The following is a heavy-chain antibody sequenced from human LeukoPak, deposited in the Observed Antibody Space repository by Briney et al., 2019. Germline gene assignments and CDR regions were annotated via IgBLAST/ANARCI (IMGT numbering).Heavy chain of an antibody. D-gene: IGHD3-16*01. J-gene: IGHJ2*01. Sequence: GASVKVSCKASGYTFTSYAMHWVRQAPGQRLEWMGWINAESHKTKSAQKFQTRLSITTDTSASTVYMELSSLTSEDMAVYYCARGAAGSHYWFFDLWGRGTLLTVSS. CDR1: GYTFTSYA. CDR3: ARGAAGSHYWFFDL. V-gene: IGHV1-3*01. CDR2: INAESHKT.